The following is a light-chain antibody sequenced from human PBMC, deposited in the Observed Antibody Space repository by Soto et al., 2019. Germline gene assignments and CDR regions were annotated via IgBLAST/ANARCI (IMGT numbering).Light chain of an antibody. CDR3: HHYDSSPPYT. V-gene: IGKV3-20*01. CDR2: AAS. Sequence: EIVLTQSPATLSLSPGERATLSCRASRSFASSYLAWYQHKPGQAPRLLIYAASSRATGIPDRFFGSGSGTDFTLTISRLEPDDSAVYYCHHYDSSPPYTFGQGTKLEIK. CDR1: RSFASSY. J-gene: IGKJ2*01.